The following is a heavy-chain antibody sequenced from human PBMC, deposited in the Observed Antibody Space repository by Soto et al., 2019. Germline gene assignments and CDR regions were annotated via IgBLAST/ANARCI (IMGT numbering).Heavy chain of an antibody. CDR1: GYSFISYW. D-gene: IGHD2-15*01. V-gene: IGHV5-51*01. CDR3: ARIIGYCRNNDCSWTFDV. Sequence: RXESLKISCKTSGYSFISYWVAWVRQLPGKGLEWMGTFYPGDSTSTYSPSFQGQVTISVDTSITTAYLQLNSLKASDTAMYYCARIIGYCRNNDCSWTFDVWGQGKMVTVSS. CDR2: FYPGDSTS. J-gene: IGHJ3*01.